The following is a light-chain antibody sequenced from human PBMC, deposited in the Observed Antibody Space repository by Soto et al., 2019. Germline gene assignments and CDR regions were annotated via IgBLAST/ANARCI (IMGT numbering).Light chain of an antibody. CDR2: KVS. J-gene: IGKJ1*01. CDR1: QSLVYSDGNTY. V-gene: IGKV2-30*01. Sequence: DVVMTQSPLSLPVTLGQSASISCRSSQSLVYSDGNTYLNWYQQRPGQAPRRLIYKVSNRDSGVPARFSGSGSGTDFTLTISSLETEDFGAYYCQQGYRSPPFSFGQGTKVEIK. CDR3: QQGYRSPPFS.